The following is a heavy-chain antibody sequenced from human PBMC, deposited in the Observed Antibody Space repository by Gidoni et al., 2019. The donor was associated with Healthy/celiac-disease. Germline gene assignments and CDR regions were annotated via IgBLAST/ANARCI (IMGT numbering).Heavy chain of an antibody. CDR3: ARRVYDSSGYY. D-gene: IGHD3-22*01. CDR2: IYYSGST. Sequence: QLQLQESGPGLVKPSETLSLTCTVSGGSISSSSYYWGWIRQPPGKGLEWIGSIYYSGSTYYNPSLKSRVTISVDTSKNQFSLKLSSVTAADTAVYYCARRVYDSSGYYWGQGTLVTVSS. J-gene: IGHJ4*02. CDR1: GGSISSSSYY. V-gene: IGHV4-39*01.